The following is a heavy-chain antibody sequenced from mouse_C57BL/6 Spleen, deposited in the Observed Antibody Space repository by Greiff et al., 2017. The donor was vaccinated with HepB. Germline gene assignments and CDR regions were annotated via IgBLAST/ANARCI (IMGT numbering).Heavy chain of an antibody. V-gene: IGHV14-1*01. CDR1: GFNIKDYY. D-gene: IGHD6-1*01. CDR2: IDPEDGDT. Sequence: VQLQQSGAELVRPGASVKLSCTASGFNIKDYYMHWVKQRPEQGLEWIGRIDPEDGDTEYAPKFQGKATMTADTSSNTAYLQLSSLTSEDTAVYYCSILYSDNLYAMDYWGQGTTVSVSS. J-gene: IGHJ4*01. CDR3: SILYSDNLYAMDY.